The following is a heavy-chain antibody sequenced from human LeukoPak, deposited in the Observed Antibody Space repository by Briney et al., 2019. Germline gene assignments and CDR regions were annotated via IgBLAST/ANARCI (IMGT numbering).Heavy chain of an antibody. CDR1: GFTFSSYA. J-gene: IGHJ4*02. V-gene: IGHV3-30*04. D-gene: IGHD6-13*01. CDR2: ISYDGSNK. CDR3: AKGSAGGRPYYFDY. Sequence: GGSLRLSCAASGFTFSSYAMHWVRQAPGKGLEWVAVISYDGSNKYYADSVKGRFTISRDNSKNTLYLQMNSLRAEDTAVYYCAKGSAGGRPYYFDYWGQGTLVPVSS.